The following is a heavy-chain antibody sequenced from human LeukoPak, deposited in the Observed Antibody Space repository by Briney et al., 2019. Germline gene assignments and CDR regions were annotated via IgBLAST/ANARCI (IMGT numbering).Heavy chain of an antibody. Sequence: PGGSLRLSCAASGFSFSYFWMSWVRQAPGEGLEWVATIQSDGSEKKYVDSVKGRFTMSRDNAKKSLYLRMNSLRAEDTAVYYCAKDKYSVSYIHYWGQGTLVTVSS. CDR3: AKDKYSVSYIHY. CDR2: IQSDGSEK. D-gene: IGHD1-26*01. J-gene: IGHJ4*02. CDR1: GFSFSYFW. V-gene: IGHV3-7*01.